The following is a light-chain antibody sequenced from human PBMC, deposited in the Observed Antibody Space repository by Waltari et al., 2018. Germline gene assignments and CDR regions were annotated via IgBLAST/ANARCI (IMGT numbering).Light chain of an antibody. CDR3: QQYYTPPHT. J-gene: IGKJ2*01. CDR2: RAS. V-gene: IGKV1-5*03. CDR1: QNIDSW. Sequence: DIQMTQTPSTLSASVGDRVTITCRASQNIDSWLAWYQQKPGKAPKLLIYRASSLESGVPSRFSGSGDGTEFTLTISGLQAEDVAVYYCQQYYTPPHTFGQGTKLEIK.